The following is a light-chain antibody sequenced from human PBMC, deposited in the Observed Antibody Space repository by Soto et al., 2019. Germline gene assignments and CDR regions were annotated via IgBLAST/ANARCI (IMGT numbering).Light chain of an antibody. CDR2: GAS. CDR3: QQYDTSPYT. Sequence: EIVLTQSPGTLSLSPGERATLSCRASQSVYSNYLAWYQQKPGQTPRLLIYGASSRATGIPDRFSGSGSGTDFTLTISRLETEYVAVYYYQQYDTSPYTFGPGTKVDVK. V-gene: IGKV3-20*01. J-gene: IGKJ3*01. CDR1: QSVYSNY.